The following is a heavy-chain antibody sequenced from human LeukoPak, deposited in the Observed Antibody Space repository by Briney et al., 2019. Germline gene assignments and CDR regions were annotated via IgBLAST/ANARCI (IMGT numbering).Heavy chain of an antibody. CDR1: GGTFSNYA. V-gene: IGHV1-69*05. D-gene: IGHD3-22*01. CDR2: IIPIFGTT. J-gene: IGHJ4*02. Sequence: SVKVSCKASGGTFSNYAISWVRQAPGQGLEWVGRIIPIFGTTNYAQKFQGRVTITTDESTSTAYMELSSLRSEDTAVYYCARGGEANYYDTSGYYLYYYWGQGTLVTVSS. CDR3: ARGGEANYYDTSGYYLYYY.